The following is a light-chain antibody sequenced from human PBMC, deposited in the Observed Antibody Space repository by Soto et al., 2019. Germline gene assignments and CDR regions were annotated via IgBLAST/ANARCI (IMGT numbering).Light chain of an antibody. Sequence: DIQMTQSPSTLSGSVGDRVTITCRASQTISSWLAWYQQKPGKAPKLLIYKASTLKSGVPSRFSGSGSGTEFTLTISSPQPDDFATYYCQHYNSYPWTFGQGTKVDI. CDR2: KAS. CDR3: QHYNSYPWT. CDR1: QTISSW. V-gene: IGKV1-5*03. J-gene: IGKJ1*01.